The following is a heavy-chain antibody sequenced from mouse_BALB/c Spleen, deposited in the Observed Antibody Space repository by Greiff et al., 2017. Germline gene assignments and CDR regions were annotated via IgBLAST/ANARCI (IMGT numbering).Heavy chain of an antibody. D-gene: IGHD2-1*01. CDR2: IWGDGGT. Sequence: VKLMESGPGLVAPSQSLSITCTVSGFSLTSYGVSWVRQPPGKGLEWLGVIWGDGGTNYHSALISRLSISKDNSKSQVFLKLNSLQTDDAATYYCAKLGGNYGYYAMDYWGQGTSVTVSS. V-gene: IGHV2-3*01. J-gene: IGHJ4*01. CDR3: AKLGGNYGYYAMDY. CDR1: GFSLTSYG.